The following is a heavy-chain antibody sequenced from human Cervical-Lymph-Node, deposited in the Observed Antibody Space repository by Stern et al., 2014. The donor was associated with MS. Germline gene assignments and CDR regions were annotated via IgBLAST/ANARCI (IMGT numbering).Heavy chain of an antibody. J-gene: IGHJ6*02. CDR3: AREVAGHRLGMMDV. Sequence: MQLVESGAAVKTPGASVKLSCKASGYTFTSYYMHWVRHAPGQGLEWMGTINPSGGSTSYAQNFQGRVTVTRDTSTSTVYMELSSLRSEDTAVYYCAREVAGHRLGMMDVWGQGTAVTVSS. D-gene: IGHD6-19*01. CDR1: GYTFTSYY. V-gene: IGHV1-46*01. CDR2: INPSGGST.